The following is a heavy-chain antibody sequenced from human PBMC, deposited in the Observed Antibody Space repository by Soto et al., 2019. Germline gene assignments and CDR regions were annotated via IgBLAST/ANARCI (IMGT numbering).Heavy chain of an antibody. Sequence: SETLSLTCTVSGGSISSSSYYWGWIRQPPGKGLEWIGSIYYSGSTYYNPSLKSRVTISVDTSKNQFSLKLSSVTAADTAVYYCARGRHLDPYFDYWGQGTLVTVSS. CDR3: ARGRHLDPYFDY. CDR2: IYYSGST. CDR1: GGSISSSSYY. D-gene: IGHD3-3*01. V-gene: IGHV4-39*07. J-gene: IGHJ4*02.